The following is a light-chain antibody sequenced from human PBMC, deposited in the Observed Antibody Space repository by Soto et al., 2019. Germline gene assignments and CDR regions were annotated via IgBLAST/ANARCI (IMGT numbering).Light chain of an antibody. J-gene: IGLJ1*01. CDR1: SSDVGGYNY. V-gene: IGLV2-8*01. CDR3: VSYTTSASYV. Sequence: QSALTQPPSASGSPGQSVTISCTGTSSDVGGYNYVSWYQQHPGKAPKLMIYEVTKRPSGVPDRFSGSKSGNTASLTVSGLQAEDEADYYCVSYTTSASYVFGTGTKVTVL. CDR2: EVT.